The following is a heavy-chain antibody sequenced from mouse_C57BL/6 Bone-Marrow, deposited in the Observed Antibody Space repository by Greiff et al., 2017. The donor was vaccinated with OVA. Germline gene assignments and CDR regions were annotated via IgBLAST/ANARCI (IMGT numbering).Heavy chain of an antibody. CDR3: AKNPRPYYGSSYWYFDV. J-gene: IGHJ1*03. D-gene: IGHD1-1*01. V-gene: IGHV2-5*01. CDR1: GFSLTSYG. Sequence: VKVIESGPGLVQPSQSLSITCTVSGFSLTSYGVHWVRQSPGKGLEWLGVIWRGGSTDYNAAFMSRLSITKDNSKSQVFFKMNSLQADDTAIYYCAKNPRPYYGSSYWYFDVWGTGTTVTVSS. CDR2: IWRGGST.